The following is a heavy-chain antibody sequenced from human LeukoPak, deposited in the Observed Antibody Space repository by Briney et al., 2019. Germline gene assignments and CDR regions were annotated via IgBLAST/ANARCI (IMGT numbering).Heavy chain of an antibody. CDR1: GYTFTSYG. Sequence: ASVKVSCKASGYTFTSYGISWVRQAPGQGLEWMGWISAYNGNTNYAQKLQGRVTMTTDTSPSTAYMELRSLRSDDTAVYYCARSGDPVLRYFHWPKYSFDYWGPGTLVTVSS. CDR2: ISAYNGNT. D-gene: IGHD3-9*01. J-gene: IGHJ4*02. CDR3: ARSGDPVLRYFHWPKYSFDY. V-gene: IGHV1-18*01.